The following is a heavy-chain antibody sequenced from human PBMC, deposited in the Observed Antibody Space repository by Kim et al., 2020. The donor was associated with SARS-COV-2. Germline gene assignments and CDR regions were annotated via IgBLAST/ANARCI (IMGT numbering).Heavy chain of an antibody. CDR2: ISINGGTT. D-gene: IGHD2-2*01. J-gene: IGHJ1*01. V-gene: IGHV3-64D*06. CDR1: GFTFSSYA. Sequence: GGSLRLSCSASGFTFSSYAMHWVRQAAGKGLEWLSAISINGGTTYYADSVKGRFTISRDNSKNTLYLQMNSLRIEDTAVYYCVKDCNPNTCYEEYFQHWGQGSLVTVSS. CDR3: VKDCNPNTCYEEYFQH.